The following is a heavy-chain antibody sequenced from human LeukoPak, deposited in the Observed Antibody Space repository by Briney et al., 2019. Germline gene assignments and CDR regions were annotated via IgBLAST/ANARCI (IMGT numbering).Heavy chain of an antibody. Sequence: GGSLRLSCAASGFTFSSYGMHWVRQAPGKGLEWVAVISYDGSNKYYADSVKGRFTISRDNSKNTLYLQMNSLRAEDTAVYYCAKDRSIVVVPAAIDAFDIWGQGTMVTVSS. CDR1: GFTFSSYG. CDR3: AKDRSIVVVPAAIDAFDI. V-gene: IGHV3-30*18. D-gene: IGHD2-2*01. CDR2: ISYDGSNK. J-gene: IGHJ3*02.